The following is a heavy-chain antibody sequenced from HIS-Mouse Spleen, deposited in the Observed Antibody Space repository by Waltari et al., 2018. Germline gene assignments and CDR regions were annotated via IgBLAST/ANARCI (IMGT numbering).Heavy chain of an antibody. Sequence: QLQLQESGPGLVTPSETLSLTCTVHGCSISSSSYYWAWIRQPPGKGLEWIGSIYYSGSTYYNPSLKSRVTISVDTSKNQFSLKLSSVTAADTAVYYCAREIPYSSSWYDWYFDLWGRGTLVTVSS. CDR2: IYYSGST. CDR1: GCSISSSSYY. V-gene: IGHV4-39*07. J-gene: IGHJ2*01. D-gene: IGHD6-13*01. CDR3: AREIPYSSSWYDWYFDL.